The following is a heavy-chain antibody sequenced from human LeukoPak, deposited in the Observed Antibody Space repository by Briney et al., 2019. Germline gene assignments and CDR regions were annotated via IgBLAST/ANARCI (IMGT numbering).Heavy chain of an antibody. CDR3: ARYSSSWSSYYYYMDV. D-gene: IGHD6-13*01. CDR1: GFMFSDYW. V-gene: IGHV3-7*01. CDR2: IKQDGSEK. Sequence: PGGSLRLSCAASGFMFSDYWMSWVRQAPGKGLEWVANIKQDGSEKYYVDSVKGRFTISRDNAKNSLYLQMNSLRAEDTAVYYCARYSSSWSSYYYYMDVWGKGTTVTVSS. J-gene: IGHJ6*03.